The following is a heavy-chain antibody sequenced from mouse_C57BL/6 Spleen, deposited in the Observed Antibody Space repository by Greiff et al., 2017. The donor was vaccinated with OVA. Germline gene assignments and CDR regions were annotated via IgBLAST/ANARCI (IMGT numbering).Heavy chain of an antibody. Sequence: EVKLVESEGGLVQPGSSMKLSCTASGFTFSDYYMAWVRQVPEKGLEWVANINYDGSSTYYLDSLKSRFIISRDNAKNILYLQMSSLKSEDTATYYCARVPYGRYWYFDVWGTGTTVTVSS. V-gene: IGHV5-16*01. CDR3: ARVPYGRYWYFDV. D-gene: IGHD1-1*01. CDR1: GFTFSDYY. CDR2: INYDGSST. J-gene: IGHJ1*03.